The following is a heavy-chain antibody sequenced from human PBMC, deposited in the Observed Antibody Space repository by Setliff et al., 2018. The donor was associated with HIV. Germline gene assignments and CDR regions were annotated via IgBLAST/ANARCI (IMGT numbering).Heavy chain of an antibody. J-gene: IGHJ4*02. CDR2: IKQGGNDK. V-gene: IGHV3-7*03. CDR1: QFACKSYW. Sequence: PGGSLRLSCTASQFACKSYWMTWVRQAPGKGLEWVATIKQGGNDKYYADSVKGRFTISRDNAKNSLYLQMNSLRAEDTAVYYCARDAPLYSNYVGYFDYWGQGTLVTVSS. CDR3: ARDAPLYSNYVGYFDY. D-gene: IGHD4-4*01.